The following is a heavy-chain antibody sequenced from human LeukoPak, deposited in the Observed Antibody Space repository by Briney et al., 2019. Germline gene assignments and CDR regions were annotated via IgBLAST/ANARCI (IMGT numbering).Heavy chain of an antibody. V-gene: IGHV4-34*01. Sequence: SETLSLTCAVYGGSFSGYYWSWIRQPPGKGLEWIGEINHSGSTNYNPSLKSRVTISVDTSKNQFSLKLSSVTAADTAVYYCARRGTLGRYYYYYMDVWGKGTTVTVSS. CDR2: INHSGST. CDR1: GGSFSGYY. D-gene: IGHD1-26*01. CDR3: ARRGTLGRYYYYYMDV. J-gene: IGHJ6*03.